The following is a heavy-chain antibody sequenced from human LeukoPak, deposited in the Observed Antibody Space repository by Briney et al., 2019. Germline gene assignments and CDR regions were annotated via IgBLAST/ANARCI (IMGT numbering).Heavy chain of an antibody. V-gene: IGHV4-30-2*01. D-gene: IGHD4-23*01. CDR2: INHSGST. CDR1: GGSISSGDYY. J-gene: IGHJ4*02. CDR3: ASPPNSPFDY. Sequence: SQTLSLTCAVSGGSISSGDYYCSWIRQPPGKGLEWIGEINHSGSTNYNPSLKSRVTISVDTSKNQFSLKLSSVTAADTAVYYCASPPNSPFDYWGQGTLVTVSS.